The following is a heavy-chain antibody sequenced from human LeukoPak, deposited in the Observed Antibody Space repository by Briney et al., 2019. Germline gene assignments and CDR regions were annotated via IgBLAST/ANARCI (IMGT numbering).Heavy chain of an antibody. CDR2: INPNSGGT. J-gene: IGHJ4*02. V-gene: IGHV1-2*02. D-gene: IGHD3-3*01. CDR1: GYTFTGYY. Sequence: ASVKVSCKASGYTFTGYYMHWVRQAPGQGLEWMGWINPNSGGTNYAQKFQGRVTMTRDTSISTAYMELSRPRSDDTAVYYCARGDFGVVIPFDYWGQGTLVTVSS. CDR3: ARGDFGVVIPFDY.